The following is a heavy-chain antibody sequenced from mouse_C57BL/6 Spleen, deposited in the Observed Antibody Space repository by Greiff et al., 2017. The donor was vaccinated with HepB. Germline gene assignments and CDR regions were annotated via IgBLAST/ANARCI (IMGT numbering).Heavy chain of an antibody. J-gene: IGHJ2*01. CDR3: ARGDSNYGGDY. V-gene: IGHV1-69*01. CDR1: GYTFTSYW. Sequence: VQLQQPGAELVMPGASVKLSCKASGYTFTSYWMHWVKQRPGQGLEWIGEIDPSDSYTNYNQKFKGKSTLTVDKSSSTAYMQLSSLTSEDSAVYYCARGDSNYGGDYWGQGTTLTVSS. CDR2: IDPSDSYT. D-gene: IGHD2-5*01.